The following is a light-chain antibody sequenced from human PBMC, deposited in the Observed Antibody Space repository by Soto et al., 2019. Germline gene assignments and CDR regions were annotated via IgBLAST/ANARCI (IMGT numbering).Light chain of an antibody. Sequence: QSVLTQPASVSGSPGQSIAISCTGTSSDVGGYNYVSWYQQHPGKTPNLMFYDVSNRPSGVSNRFSGSKSGNTASLTISGLQAEDEADYYCSSYTSSSTWVFGGGTKLTVL. V-gene: IGLV2-14*01. CDR1: SSDVGGYNY. J-gene: IGLJ3*02. CDR3: SSYTSSSTWV. CDR2: DVS.